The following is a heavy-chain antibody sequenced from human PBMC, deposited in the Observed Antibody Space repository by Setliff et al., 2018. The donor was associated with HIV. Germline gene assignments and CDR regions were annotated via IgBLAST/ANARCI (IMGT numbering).Heavy chain of an antibody. Sequence: TSETLSLTCSVSNDSITYYYWNWIRQPPGKGLEWIGNIFDSENTNYNPSLKSRVTMSVDTSRNQFSLKLTSMTAADTAVNYCAREPDYWGQGTLVTVSS. CDR2: IFDSENT. D-gene: IGHD1-1*01. CDR1: NDSITYYY. V-gene: IGHV4-59*08. CDR3: AREPDY. J-gene: IGHJ4*02.